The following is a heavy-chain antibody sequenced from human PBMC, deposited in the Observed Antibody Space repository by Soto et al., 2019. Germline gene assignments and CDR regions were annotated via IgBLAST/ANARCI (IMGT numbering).Heavy chain of an antibody. J-gene: IGHJ6*02. CDR3: ARDVIAAAGTYYYYGMDV. Sequence: EVQLVESGGGLVQPGGSLRLSCAASGFTFISNWMSWVRQAPGKGREWVANIKQDGSEKYYVDSVKGRFTISRDNAKNSLYLQMNSLRAEDTAVYYCARDVIAAAGTYYYYGMDVWGQGTTVTVSS. D-gene: IGHD6-13*01. V-gene: IGHV3-7*05. CDR1: GFTFISNW. CDR2: IKQDGSEK.